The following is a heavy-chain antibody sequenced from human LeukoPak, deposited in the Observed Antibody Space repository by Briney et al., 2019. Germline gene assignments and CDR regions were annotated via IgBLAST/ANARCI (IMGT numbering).Heavy chain of an antibody. V-gene: IGHV4-59*01. J-gene: IGHJ3*02. Sequence: SETLSLTCTVSGGSISTYYWSWIRQPPGKGLEWIGYISYSGNTNYNPSLKSRVTMSVDTSKNQFSLKRSSVTAADTAVYYCARRRDYVWGSYRYAFDIWGQGTMVTVSS. CDR1: GGSISTYY. CDR2: ISYSGNT. CDR3: ARRRDYVWGSYRYAFDI. D-gene: IGHD3-16*02.